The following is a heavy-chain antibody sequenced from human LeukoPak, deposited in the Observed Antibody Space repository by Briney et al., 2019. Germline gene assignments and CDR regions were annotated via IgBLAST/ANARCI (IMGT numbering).Heavy chain of an antibody. J-gene: IGHJ5*02. CDR2: INPNSGGT. CDR1: GYTFTGYY. Sequence: ASVKVSCKASGYTFTGYYMHWVRQAPGQGLEWMGWINPNSGGTNYAQKFQGRVTMTRDTSISTAYMELSRLRSGDTAVYYCARPKQGSGAPRSWFDPWGQGTLVTVSS. D-gene: IGHD2-15*01. CDR3: ARPKQGSGAPRSWFDP. V-gene: IGHV1-2*02.